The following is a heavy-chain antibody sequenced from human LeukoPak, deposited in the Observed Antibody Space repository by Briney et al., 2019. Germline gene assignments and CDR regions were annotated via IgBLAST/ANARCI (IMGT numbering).Heavy chain of an antibody. CDR1: GFTFSSYA. CDR2: ISGSGSST. V-gene: IGHV3-23*01. CDR3: AKDEYYYGSGSDVLVFDY. Sequence: PGGSLRLSCAASGFTFSSYAMSWVRQAPGKGLEWVSAISGSGSSTYHADSVKGRFTISRDNSKNTLFLHMNSLRAEDTAVYYCAKDEYYYGSGSDVLVFDYWGQGTLVTVSP. J-gene: IGHJ4*02. D-gene: IGHD3-10*01.